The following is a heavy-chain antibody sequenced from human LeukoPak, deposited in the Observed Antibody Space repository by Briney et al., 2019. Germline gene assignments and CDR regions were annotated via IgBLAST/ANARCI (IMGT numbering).Heavy chain of an antibody. V-gene: IGHV1-18*01. D-gene: IGHD3-3*01. CDR2: ISAYNGNT. J-gene: IGHJ6*02. CDR3: ARGDGRITIFGVVINPMTPDYYYYGMDV. CDR1: GYTFTSYG. Sequence: GASVKVSCKASGYTFTSYGISWVRQAPGQGLEWVGWISAYNGNTNYAQKLQGRVTMTTDTSTSTAYMELRSLRSDDTAVYYCARGDGRITIFGVVINPMTPDYYYYGMDVWGQGTTVTVSS.